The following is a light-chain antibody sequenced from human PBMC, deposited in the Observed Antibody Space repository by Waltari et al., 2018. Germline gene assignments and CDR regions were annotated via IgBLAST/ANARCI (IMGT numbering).Light chain of an antibody. CDR1: QSISSW. CDR2: KAS. Sequence: DIQMTQSPSTLSASVGDRVTITCRASQSISSWLAWYQQKPGKAPKLLIYKASSLESGVPSRFSGSGSGTEFTLTISSLQPDDFATYYCQQYNSYPYTFGQVTKLDIK. J-gene: IGKJ2*01. V-gene: IGKV1-5*03. CDR3: QQYNSYPYT.